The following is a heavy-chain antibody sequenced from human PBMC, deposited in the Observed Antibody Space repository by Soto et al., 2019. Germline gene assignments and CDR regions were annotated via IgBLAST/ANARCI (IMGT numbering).Heavy chain of an antibody. CDR3: ARDQLYYNDITGRPLNVFDV. J-gene: IGHJ3*01. V-gene: IGHV3-9*01. Sequence: PGGSLRLSCAASGFTFDDYAMHWVRQAPGKGLEWVSGISWNSGSIGYADSVKGRFTISRDNAKNSLYLQMNSLRAEDTAVYYCARDQLYYNDITGRPLNVFDVWGQGTTVTVSS. D-gene: IGHD3-22*01. CDR1: GFTFDDYA. CDR2: ISWNSGSI.